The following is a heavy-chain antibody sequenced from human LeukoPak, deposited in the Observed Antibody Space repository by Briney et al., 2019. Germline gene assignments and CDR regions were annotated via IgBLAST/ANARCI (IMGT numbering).Heavy chain of an antibody. CDR2: INQDGSEK. Sequence: GGSLRLSCTASGFTFSDYCMNWVRQAPGKGLESVANINQDGSEKSSVDSVKGRFTISRDNAKKSLYLQMNSLRAEDAAVYYCARDLSQFCSGTYDYWGQGTLVTVSS. CDR3: ARDLSQFCSGTYDY. J-gene: IGHJ4*02. D-gene: IGHD3-10*02. V-gene: IGHV3-7*04. CDR1: GFTFSDYC.